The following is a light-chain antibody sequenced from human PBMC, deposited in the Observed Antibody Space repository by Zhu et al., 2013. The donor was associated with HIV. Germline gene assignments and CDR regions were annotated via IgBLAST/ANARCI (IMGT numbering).Light chain of an antibody. CDR2: AAS. Sequence: IQMTQSPSSLSASVGDRVTITCRPSQNINTYLNWYQQKPGKAPNLLIYAASTLQSGVPLRFSASGSGTDFTLTISGLQPGDFAIYYCQQSYSIPLTFGGGTKVEIK. V-gene: IGKV1-39*01. CDR1: QNINTY. CDR3: QQSYSIPLT. J-gene: IGKJ4*01.